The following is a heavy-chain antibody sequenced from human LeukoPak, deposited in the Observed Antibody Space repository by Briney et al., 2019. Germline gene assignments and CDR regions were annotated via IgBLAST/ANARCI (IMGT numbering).Heavy chain of an antibody. Sequence: PSETLSLTCTVSGGSISSRSYFWGWIRQPPGKGLEWIGSIYYKGNTYFNPSLKSRVTISEDTSKNQFSLKLNSLTAADTAVYYCAREGSHDAFDIWGQGTMVTVSS. D-gene: IGHD1-26*01. CDR3: AREGSHDAFDI. CDR1: GGSISSRSYF. J-gene: IGHJ3*02. CDR2: IYYKGNT. V-gene: IGHV4-39*07.